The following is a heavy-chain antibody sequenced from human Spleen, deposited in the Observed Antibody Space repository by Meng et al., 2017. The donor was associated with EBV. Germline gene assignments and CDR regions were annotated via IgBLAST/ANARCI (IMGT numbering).Heavy chain of an antibody. Sequence: QAQLQQGGAGLLKPSETLALPCSAYGGSFTDYYWSWNCQSPGKGLEWIGEINHRGSTNYKPSLKSRVTISVDTSKNQFSLNLTSVTAADTAVYYCARGMVAAASLDWWGQGTLVTVSS. CDR2: INHRGST. V-gene: IGHV4-34*01. CDR3: ARGMVAAASLDW. J-gene: IGHJ4*02. CDR1: GGSFTDYY. D-gene: IGHD2-2*01.